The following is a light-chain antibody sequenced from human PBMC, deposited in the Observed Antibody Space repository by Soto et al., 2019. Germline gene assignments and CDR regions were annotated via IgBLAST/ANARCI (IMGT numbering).Light chain of an antibody. CDR3: HQYGSTPFT. V-gene: IGKV3-20*01. CDR1: QGVSANS. Sequence: EIVLTQSPGTLSLSPGDRATLSCRASQGVSANSLAWYQHKVGQAPRLLIYGAFSRATGVPDRFSCIGSETDFTLTISRLEPEDFAVYFCHQYGSTPFTFGPGTKVEI. J-gene: IGKJ3*01. CDR2: GAF.